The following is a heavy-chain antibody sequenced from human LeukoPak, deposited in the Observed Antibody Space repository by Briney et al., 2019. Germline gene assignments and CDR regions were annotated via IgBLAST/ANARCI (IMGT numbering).Heavy chain of an antibody. V-gene: IGHV4-34*01. D-gene: IGHD3-10*02. CDR3: ARFCVRGVTWFDP. CDR2: INHSGST. CDR1: SGSFSGYY. Sequence: KPSETLSLTCAVYSGSFSGYYWSWIRQPPGKGLEWIGEINHSGSTNYNPSLKSRVTISVDTSKNQFSLKLSSVTAADTAVYYCARFCVRGVTWFDPWGQGTLVTVSS. J-gene: IGHJ5*02.